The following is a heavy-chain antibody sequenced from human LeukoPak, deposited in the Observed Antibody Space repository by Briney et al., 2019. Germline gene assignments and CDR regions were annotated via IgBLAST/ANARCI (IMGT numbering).Heavy chain of an antibody. CDR3: ARHGGYCSSTSCYKEYYYYYGMDV. D-gene: IGHD2-2*01. Sequence: GESLKISCKGSGYSFTSYWIGWVRQMPGKGLEWMGIIYPGDSDTRYSPSFQGQVTISADKSISTAYLQWSSLKASDTAMYYCARHGGYCSSTSCYKEYYYYYGMDVWGQGTTVAVSS. CDR2: IYPGDSDT. CDR1: GYSFTSYW. J-gene: IGHJ6*02. V-gene: IGHV5-51*01.